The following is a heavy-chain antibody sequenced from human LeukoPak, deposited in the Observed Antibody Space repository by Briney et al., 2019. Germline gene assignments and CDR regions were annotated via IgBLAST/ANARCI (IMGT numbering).Heavy chain of an antibody. D-gene: IGHD4-11*01. CDR3: AKDIATVKLYYFDY. CDR2: ISWNSGSI. J-gene: IGHJ4*02. CDR1: GFTFDDYA. Sequence: GGSLRLSCAASGFTFDDYAMHWVWQAPGKGLEWVSGISWNSGSIGYADSVKGRFTISRDNAKNSLYLQMNSLRAEDTALYYCAKDIATVKLYYFDYWGQGTLVTVSS. V-gene: IGHV3-9*01.